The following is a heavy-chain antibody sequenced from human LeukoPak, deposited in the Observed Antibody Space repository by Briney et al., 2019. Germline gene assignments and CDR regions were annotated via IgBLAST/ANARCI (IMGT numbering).Heavy chain of an antibody. CDR1: GSSFTSYW. J-gene: IGHJ4*02. CDR3: ARLNYGGNPIPFDY. D-gene: IGHD4-23*01. Sequence: SGESLQISCQGSGSSFTSYWIGWGRQLPGKGLEWMVIIYPGDSDTRYSPSFQGQVTISADKSISTAYLQWSSLKASDTAMYYCARLNYGGNPIPFDYWGQGTLVTVSS. V-gene: IGHV5-51*01. CDR2: IYPGDSDT.